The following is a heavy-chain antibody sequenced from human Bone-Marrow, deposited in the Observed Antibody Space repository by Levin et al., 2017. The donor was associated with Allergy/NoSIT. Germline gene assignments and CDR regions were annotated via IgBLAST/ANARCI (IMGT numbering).Heavy chain of an antibody. J-gene: IGHJ3*01. CDR3: ATNGGDVGTTPYDAFDV. D-gene: IGHD1-14*01. CDR2: FAPENGGI. V-gene: IGHV1-24*01. Sequence: ASVKVSCKVSRYSLSDLSIHWVRQTPARGLEWMGGFAPENGGIIYAESFQGRVTMTGDTSTDTAYMELSSLRSEDTAMYYCATNGGDVGTTPYDAFDVWGQGTVVTVSS. CDR1: RYSLSDLS.